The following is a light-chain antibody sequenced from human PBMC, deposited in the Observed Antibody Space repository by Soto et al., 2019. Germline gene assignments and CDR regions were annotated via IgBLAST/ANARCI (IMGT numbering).Light chain of an antibody. CDR3: QAWDSSTAV. CDR1: KLGDKY. CDR2: QDN. V-gene: IGLV3-1*01. J-gene: IGLJ2*01. Sequence: SYELTQPPSVSVSPGQIVSITCSGDKLGDKYACWYQQKPGQSPVLVIYQDNKRPSGIPERFSGSNSGNTATLTISGTQAMDEADYYCQAWDSSTAVFGGGTKVTVL.